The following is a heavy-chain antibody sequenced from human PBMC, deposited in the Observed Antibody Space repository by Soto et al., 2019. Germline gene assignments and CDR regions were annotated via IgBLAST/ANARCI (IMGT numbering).Heavy chain of an antibody. V-gene: IGHV3-21*01. Sequence: EVQLVESGGGLVKPGGSLRLSCAASGFTFSSYSMKWVRQAPGKGLEWVSSISSSSSYIYYADSVKGRCTISRDNAKNSLSLQMNSLRAEDTAVYYCARAISYYDSLTEGGDWGQGTLVTVSS. CDR2: ISSSSSYI. CDR3: ARAISYYDSLTEGGD. J-gene: IGHJ4*02. D-gene: IGHD3-9*01. CDR1: GFTFSSYS.